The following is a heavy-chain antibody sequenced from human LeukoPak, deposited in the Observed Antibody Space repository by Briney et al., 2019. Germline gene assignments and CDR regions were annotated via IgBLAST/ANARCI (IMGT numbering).Heavy chain of an antibody. Sequence: SETLSFTCTVSGGSISSSSYYWGWIRQPPGKGLEWIGSIYYSGSTYYNPSLKSRVTISVDTSKNQFSLKLSSVTAADTAVYYCARRGAVYYGSGTDINYYYYMDVWGKGTTVTISS. CDR1: GGSISSSSYY. D-gene: IGHD3-10*01. V-gene: IGHV4-39*01. CDR2: IYYSGST. J-gene: IGHJ6*03. CDR3: ARRGAVYYGSGTDINYYYYMDV.